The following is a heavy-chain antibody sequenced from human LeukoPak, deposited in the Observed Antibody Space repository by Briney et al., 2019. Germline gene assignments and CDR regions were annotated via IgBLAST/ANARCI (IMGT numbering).Heavy chain of an antibody. V-gene: IGHV1-2*02. CDR1: GYTFTGYY. CDR2: INPNSGGT. Sequence: GASVKVSCKASGYTFTGYYMHWVRQAPGQGLEWMGWINPNSGGTNYAQKSQGRVTMTRDTSISTAYMELSRLRSDDTAVYYCARDRSRAYYYDSSGPNSNFDYWGQGTLVTVSS. CDR3: ARDRSRAYYYDSSGPNSNFDY. J-gene: IGHJ4*02. D-gene: IGHD3-22*01.